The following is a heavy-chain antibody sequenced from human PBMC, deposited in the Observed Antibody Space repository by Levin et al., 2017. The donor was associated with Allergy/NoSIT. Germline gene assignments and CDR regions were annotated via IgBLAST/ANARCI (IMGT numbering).Heavy chain of an antibody. CDR3: AREGNLGLGLYYYYGMDV. D-gene: IGHD6-19*01. Sequence: SGGSLRLSCAASGFTFSSYGMHWVRQAPGKGLEWVAVIWYDGSNKYYADSVKGRFTISRDNSKNTLYLQMNSLRAEDTAVYYCAREGNLGLGLYYYYGMDVWGQGTTVTVSS. J-gene: IGHJ6*02. CDR2: IWYDGSNK. V-gene: IGHV3-33*01. CDR1: GFTFSSYG.